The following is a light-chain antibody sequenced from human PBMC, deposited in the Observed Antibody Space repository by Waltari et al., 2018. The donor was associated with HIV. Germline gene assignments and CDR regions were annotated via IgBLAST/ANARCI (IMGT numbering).Light chain of an antibody. CDR2: RSD. CDR3: AAWDHGLTGPNWV. J-gene: IGLJ3*02. Sequence: QSVLTQPPSTSGTPGQGVTIPCSGSSSNIGRSYGYWFRHLPGTTPKLLIYRSDQRPSGVPDRFSASKSGTSASLAISGLQSEDEAVYYCAAWDHGLTGPNWVFGGGTRLTVL. CDR1: SSNIGRSY. V-gene: IGLV1-47*01.